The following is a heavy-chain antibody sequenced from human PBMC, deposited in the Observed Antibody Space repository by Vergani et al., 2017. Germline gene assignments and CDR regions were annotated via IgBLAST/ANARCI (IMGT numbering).Heavy chain of an antibody. V-gene: IGHV3-30*02. CDR3: AKEDVIAVGYFDY. Sequence: GQLVESGGGLVKPGGSLRLSCAASEFTFSDVWMSWVRQAPGKGLEWVAFIRYDGSNKYYADSVKGRFTISRDNSKNTLYLQMNSLRAEDTAVYYCAKEDVIAVGYFDYWGQGTLVTVSS. D-gene: IGHD6-19*01. CDR1: EFTFSDVW. CDR2: IRYDGSNK. J-gene: IGHJ4*02.